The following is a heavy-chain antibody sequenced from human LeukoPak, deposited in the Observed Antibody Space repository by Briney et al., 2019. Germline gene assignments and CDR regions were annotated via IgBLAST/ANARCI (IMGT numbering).Heavy chain of an antibody. CDR1: GFTFSSYG. CDR3: AKDRGLLGEFDY. Sequence: GGSLRLSCAASGFTFSSYGMHWVRQAPGKGLEWVAFIRYDGSNEYYADSVKGRFTISRDNSKNTLYLQMTSLRPEDTAVYYCAKDRGLLGEFDYWGQGTLVTVSS. D-gene: IGHD3-16*01. J-gene: IGHJ4*02. CDR2: IRYDGSNE. V-gene: IGHV3-30*02.